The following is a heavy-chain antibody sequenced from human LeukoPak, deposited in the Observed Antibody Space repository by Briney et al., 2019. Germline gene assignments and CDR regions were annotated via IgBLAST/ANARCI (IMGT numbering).Heavy chain of an antibody. CDR2: IKQDGSEK. J-gene: IGHJ4*02. V-gene: IGHV3-7*01. CDR3: ARGPIEAVAGTDY. D-gene: IGHD6-19*01. Sequence: GGSLRLSCAASGFTFSSYWMSWVRQAPGKGLEWVANIKQDGSEKYYVDSVKGRFTISRDNAKNSLYLQMNSLRAEDTAVYYCARGPIEAVAGTDYWGQGNLVTVSS. CDR1: GFTFSSYW.